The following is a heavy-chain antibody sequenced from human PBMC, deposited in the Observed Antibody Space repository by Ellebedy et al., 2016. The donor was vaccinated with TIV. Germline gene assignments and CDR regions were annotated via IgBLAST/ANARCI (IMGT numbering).Heavy chain of an antibody. CDR2: ISPNGDST. J-gene: IGHJ6*02. CDR1: GFTFSHFA. CDR3: AKAELIGGYYYYGVDV. D-gene: IGHD3-16*01. Sequence: GESLKISCAASGFTFSHFAMHWVRQAPGKGLEWVSNISPNGDSTYYAASVKGQFTISRDNSKNTVYLQMNSLRAEDTAVYYCAKAELIGGYYYYGVDVWGQGTTVTVSS. V-gene: IGHV3-23*01.